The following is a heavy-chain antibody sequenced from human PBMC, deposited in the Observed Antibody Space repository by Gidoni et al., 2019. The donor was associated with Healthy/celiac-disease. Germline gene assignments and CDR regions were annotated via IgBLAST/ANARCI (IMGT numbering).Heavy chain of an antibody. V-gene: IGHV4-34*01. Sequence: QVQLQQWGAGLLKPSETLSLTCAVYGGSFSGYYCSWIRQPPGKGLEWIGEINHSGSTNYNPSLKSRVTISVDTSKNQFSLKLSSVTAADTAVYYCARTRQLANWFDPWGQGTLVTVSS. CDR2: INHSGST. CDR3: ARTRQLANWFDP. D-gene: IGHD6-13*01. CDR1: GGSFSGYY. J-gene: IGHJ5*02.